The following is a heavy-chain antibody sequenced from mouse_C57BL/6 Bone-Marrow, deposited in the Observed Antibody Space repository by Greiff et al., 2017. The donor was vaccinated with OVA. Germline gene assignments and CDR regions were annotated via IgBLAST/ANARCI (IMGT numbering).Heavy chain of an antibody. D-gene: IGHD4-1*01. CDR2: IYPGDGDT. V-gene: IGHV1-82*01. CDR1: GYAFSSSW. Sequence: VQGVESGPELVKPGASVKISCKASGYAFSSSWMNWVKQRPGKGLEWIGRIYPGDGDTNYNGKFKGKATLTADKSSSTAYMQLSSLTSEDSAVYFCARRHWDDAMDYWGQGTSVTVSS. J-gene: IGHJ4*01. CDR3: ARRHWDDAMDY.